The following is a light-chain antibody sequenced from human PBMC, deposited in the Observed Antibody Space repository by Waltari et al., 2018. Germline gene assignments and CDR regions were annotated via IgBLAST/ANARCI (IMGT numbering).Light chain of an antibody. CDR3: QQYDSYSTT. CDR2: RAS. CDR1: QSISVW. Sequence: DIQMTQSPSTLSASVGDRVNITCRASQSISVWLAWDQQKPGRAPKLLIFRASSLESGVPSRFSGSGSGTEFTLTISSLQPDDFATYYCQQYDSYSTTFGGGTKVEIK. J-gene: IGKJ4*01. V-gene: IGKV1-5*03.